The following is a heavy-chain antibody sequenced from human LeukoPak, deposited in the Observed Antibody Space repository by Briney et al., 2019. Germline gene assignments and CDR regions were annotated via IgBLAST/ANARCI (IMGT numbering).Heavy chain of an antibody. V-gene: IGHV1-69*04. CDR2: IIPILGIA. Sequence: GASVKVSCKASGYTFTSYGISWVRQAPGQGLEWMGRIIPILGIANYAQKFQGRVTITADKSTSTAYMELSSLRSEDTAVYYCARDDKSGYGWFDPWGQGTLVTVSS. J-gene: IGHJ5*02. CDR1: GYTFTSYG. D-gene: IGHD3-22*01. CDR3: ARDDKSGYGWFDP.